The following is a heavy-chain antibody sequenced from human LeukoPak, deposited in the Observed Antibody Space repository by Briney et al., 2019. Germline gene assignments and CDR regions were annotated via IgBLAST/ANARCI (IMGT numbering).Heavy chain of an antibody. CDR3: AKSGIYYDSSGYYKYLGHPETPIDY. V-gene: IGHV3-30*18. CDR1: RFTFTSYG. D-gene: IGHD3-22*01. J-gene: IGHJ4*02. CDR2: ISYDGSNK. Sequence: PGGSLRLSCAASRFTFTSYGMHWVRQAPGKGLEWVAVISYDGSNKYYADSVKGRFTISRDNSKNTLYLQMNSLRAEDTAVYYCAKSGIYYDSSGYYKYLGHPETPIDYWGQGTLVTVSS.